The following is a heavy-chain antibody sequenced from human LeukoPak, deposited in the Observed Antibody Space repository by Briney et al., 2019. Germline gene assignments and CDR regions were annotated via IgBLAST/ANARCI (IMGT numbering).Heavy chain of an antibody. D-gene: IGHD7-27*01. V-gene: IGHV1-18*01. CDR2: ISSNSDNT. J-gene: IGHJ4*02. CDR3: ARDWGSIKVIADY. Sequence: ASVKLSCKATGYTFTSYGISWVRQAPGQRLGWMRWISSNSDNTNYAQKLQGRVTMTTDTSTSTAYMELRSLRSDDTALYFCARDWGSIKVIADYWGQGTLVTVSS. CDR1: GYTFTSYG.